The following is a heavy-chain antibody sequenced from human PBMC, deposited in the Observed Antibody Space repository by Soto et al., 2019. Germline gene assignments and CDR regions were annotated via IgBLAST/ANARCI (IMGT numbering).Heavy chain of an antibody. Sequence: PGGSLRLSCAASGFTFSSYSMNWVRQAPGKGLEWVSSISSSSSYIYYADSVKGRFTISRDNAKNSLYLQMNSLRAEDTAVYYCARELYYYGSGSYFLGVYEKNYYYDGMDVWGQGTTVTVSS. CDR2: ISSSSSYI. J-gene: IGHJ6*01. CDR3: ARELYYYGSGSYFLGVYEKNYYYDGMDV. D-gene: IGHD3-10*01. CDR1: GFTFSSYS. V-gene: IGHV3-21*01.